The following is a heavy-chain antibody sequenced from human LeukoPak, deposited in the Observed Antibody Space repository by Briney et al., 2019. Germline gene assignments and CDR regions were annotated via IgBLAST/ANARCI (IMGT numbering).Heavy chain of an antibody. V-gene: IGHV3-23*01. CDR3: AKVGGYSYGYNWFDP. J-gene: IGHJ5*02. D-gene: IGHD5-18*01. CDR2: ISGSGDST. CDR1: GFTFSSYA. Sequence: GGSLRLSCAASGFTFSSYAMSWVRQAPGKGLEWVSAISGSGDSTYYADSVKGRFTISRDNSKNTLYLQMNSLRAEDTAVYYCAKVGGYSYGYNWFDPWGQGTLVTVSS.